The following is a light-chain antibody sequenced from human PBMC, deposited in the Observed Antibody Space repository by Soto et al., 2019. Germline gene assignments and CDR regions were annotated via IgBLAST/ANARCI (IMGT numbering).Light chain of an antibody. V-gene: IGKV1-5*01. CDR1: QTANAW. CDR2: DAS. Sequence: DIQMTQSPSTLSASLGDRVTITCRASQTANAWLAWYQHKPGKAPKPLIYDASILESGVPARFSGSGSGTEFILTISSLQPDDVGTYYCQQYNTHSGTFGQGTKVEIK. J-gene: IGKJ1*01. CDR3: QQYNTHSGT.